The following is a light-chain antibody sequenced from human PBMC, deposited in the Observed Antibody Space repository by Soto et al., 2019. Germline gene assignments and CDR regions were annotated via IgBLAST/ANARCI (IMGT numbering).Light chain of an antibody. Sequence: EIVLTQSPATLSLSPGERATLSCRTSQSVSSYLAWFQQKPGQPPRLLIYDASNRATGIPARFSGSGSGTDFTLTISSLEPEDFAVYYCQQRRDWPLTFGGGPKVEIK. CDR2: DAS. CDR1: QSVSSY. J-gene: IGKJ4*01. CDR3: QQRRDWPLT. V-gene: IGKV3-11*01.